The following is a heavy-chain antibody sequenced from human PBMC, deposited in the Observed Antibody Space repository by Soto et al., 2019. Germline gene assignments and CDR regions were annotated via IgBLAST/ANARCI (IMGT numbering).Heavy chain of an antibody. Sequence: SGGSMRLSCAASGFTFSSYAMSWVRQAPGKGLEWVSAISGSGGSTYYADSVKGRFTISRDNSKNTLYPQMNSLRAEDTAVYYCAPGSGSYPDYFDYWGQGTLVTVSS. D-gene: IGHD3-10*01. J-gene: IGHJ4*02. CDR2: ISGSGGST. CDR3: APGSGSYPDYFDY. CDR1: GFTFSSYA. V-gene: IGHV3-23*01.